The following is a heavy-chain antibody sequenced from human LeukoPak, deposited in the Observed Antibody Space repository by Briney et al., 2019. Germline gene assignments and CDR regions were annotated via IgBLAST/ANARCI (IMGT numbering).Heavy chain of an antibody. CDR1: EYSLTNYW. V-gene: IGHV5-51*01. D-gene: IGHD6-19*01. Sequence: GESLKISCKGSEYSLTNYWIGWVRQMPGKGLEWMGIIYLGDSDTRYSPSFQSQVTISADKSISTAFLQWSSLKASDTAVYYCARHPSYLSGWPLDYWGQGTLVTVSS. CDR3: ARHPSYLSGWPLDY. J-gene: IGHJ4*02. CDR2: IYLGDSDT.